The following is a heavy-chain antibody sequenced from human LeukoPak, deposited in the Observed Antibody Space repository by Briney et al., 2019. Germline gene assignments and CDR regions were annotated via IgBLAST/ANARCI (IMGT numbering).Heavy chain of an antibody. CDR1: GGSISSYY. J-gene: IGHJ4*02. Sequence: SETLSLTCTVSGGSISSYYWSWIRQPPGKGLEWIGYIYYSGSTNYNPSLKSRVTISVDTSKNQFSLKLSSVTAADTAVYYCARGPTGDLKDWGQGTLVTVSS. V-gene: IGHV4-59*01. CDR3: ARGPTGDLKD. D-gene: IGHD7-27*01. CDR2: IYYSGST.